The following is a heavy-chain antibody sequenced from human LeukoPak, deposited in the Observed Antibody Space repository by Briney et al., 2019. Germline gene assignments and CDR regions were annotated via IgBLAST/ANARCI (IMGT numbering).Heavy chain of an antibody. Sequence: PGRSLRLSCAASGFTLSSYAMHWLHQAPGKGLEWVAVISYDGSNEYYAASVKSRFTISRDNSKNTLYLQMNSLRAEDTAVYYCASAIVYCSGGSGVYWGQETLVTVSS. CDR3: ASAIVYCSGGSGVY. J-gene: IGHJ4*02. D-gene: IGHD2-15*01. V-gene: IGHV3-30-3*01. CDR1: GFTLSSYA. CDR2: ISYDGSNE.